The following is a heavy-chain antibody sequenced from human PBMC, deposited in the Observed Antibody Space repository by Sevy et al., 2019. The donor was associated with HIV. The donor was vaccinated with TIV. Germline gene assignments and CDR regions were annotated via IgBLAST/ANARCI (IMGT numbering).Heavy chain of an antibody. CDR1: GGSISSSNW. J-gene: IGHJ6*03. CDR3: ASLKAVAASYYYYYMDV. V-gene: IGHV4-4*02. Sequence: ETLSLTCAVSGGSISSSNWWSWVRQPPGKGLEWIGEIYRSGSTNYNPSLRSRVTISVDKSKNQFSLKLSSVTAADTAVYYCASLKAVAASYYYYYMDVWGKGTTVTVSS. CDR2: IYRSGST. D-gene: IGHD6-19*01.